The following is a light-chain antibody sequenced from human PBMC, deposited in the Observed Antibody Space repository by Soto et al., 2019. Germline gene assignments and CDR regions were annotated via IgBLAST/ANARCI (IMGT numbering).Light chain of an antibody. J-gene: IGKJ5*01. V-gene: IGKV3-20*01. Sequence: EIVLTQSPGTLSLSPGEGATLSCRASQSVRINFLAWYLQKPGQAPRLLIYAISSRATGIPDRFSGSGSGTDFTLTISRLEPEDFAVYYCQQYGNSPVTFGQGTRLEIK. CDR2: AIS. CDR1: QSVRINF. CDR3: QQYGNSPVT.